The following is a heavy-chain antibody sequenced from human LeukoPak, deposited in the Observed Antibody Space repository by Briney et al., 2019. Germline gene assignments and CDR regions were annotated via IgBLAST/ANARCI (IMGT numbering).Heavy chain of an antibody. CDR1: GFTFSSYY. CDR2: IKQDGSEE. D-gene: IGHD4-11*01. J-gene: IGHJ3*01. CDR3: AREQYLVFDVFDF. V-gene: IGHV3-7*04. Sequence: GGSLRLSCAASGFTFSSYYMGWVRQAPGKGLEWVANIKQDGSEEYYVDSVKGRFTISRDSAKNSLYLQMNSLRTEDTAVYFCAREQYLVFDVFDFWGQGTMVTVS.